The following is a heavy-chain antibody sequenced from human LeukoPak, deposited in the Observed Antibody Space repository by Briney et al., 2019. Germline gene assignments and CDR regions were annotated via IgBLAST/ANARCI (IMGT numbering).Heavy chain of an antibody. V-gene: IGHV3-66*01. J-gene: IGHJ6*02. Sequence: PGGSLRLSCATSGFTFSDCYISWIRRAPGKGLEWVSVISTGGQTYYADSVKARFFVSRDNSNNTLSLQMNSLRVEDTAVYYCARERLGMDVWGQGTTVTVSS. CDR2: ISTGGQT. CDR1: GFTFSDCY. CDR3: ARERLGMDV. D-gene: IGHD6-19*01.